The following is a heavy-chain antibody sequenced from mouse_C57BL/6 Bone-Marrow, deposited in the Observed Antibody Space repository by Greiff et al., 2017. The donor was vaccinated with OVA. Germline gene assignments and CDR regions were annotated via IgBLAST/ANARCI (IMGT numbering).Heavy chain of an antibody. CDR1: GYSITSGYY. CDR3: ARAPMITAFFDY. V-gene: IGHV3-6*01. J-gene: IGHJ2*01. D-gene: IGHD2-4*01. Sequence: ESGPGLVKPSQSLSLTCSVTGYSITSGYYWNWIRQFPGNKLEWMGYISYDGSNNYNPSLKNRISITRDTSKNQFFLKLNSVTTEDTATYYCARAPMITAFFDYWGQGTTLTVSS. CDR2: ISYDGSN.